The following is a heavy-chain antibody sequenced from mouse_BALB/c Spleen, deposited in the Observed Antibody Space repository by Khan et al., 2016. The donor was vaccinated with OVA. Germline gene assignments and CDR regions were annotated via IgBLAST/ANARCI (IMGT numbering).Heavy chain of an antibody. CDR2: IRSGGDYT. V-gene: IGHV5-6*02. CDR3: AYHLTGSFAY. D-gene: IGHD4-1*01. J-gene: IGHJ3*01. CDR1: GFTFSSYS. Sequence: EVKVEESGGDLVKPGGSLKLSCAASGFTFSSYSMSWVRQTPDKRMEWVASIRSGGDYTTYPDSVKGRFTISRDNAKNTLDLQMSDLKVEDTAMYYCAYHLTGSFAYWGQGTLVTVSA.